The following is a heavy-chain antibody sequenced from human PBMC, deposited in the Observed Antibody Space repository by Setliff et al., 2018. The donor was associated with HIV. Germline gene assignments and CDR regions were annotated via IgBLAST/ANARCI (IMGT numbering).Heavy chain of an antibody. CDR3: ARSRETGTTRYDY. D-gene: IGHD1-7*01. V-gene: IGHV1-69*05. Sequence: SVKVSCKASGGTFSSYAISWVRQAPGQGLEWMGGIIPIFGTANYAQKFQGRVTITTDESTSTAYMELSSLRSEDTAVYYCARSRETGTTRYDYWGQGTLVTVSS. J-gene: IGHJ4*02. CDR1: GGTFSSYA. CDR2: IIPIFGTA.